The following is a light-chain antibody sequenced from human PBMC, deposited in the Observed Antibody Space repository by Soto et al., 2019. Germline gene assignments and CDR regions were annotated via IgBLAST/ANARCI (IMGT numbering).Light chain of an antibody. J-gene: IGKJ3*01. CDR1: QSVSSSY. CDR3: QQDGSSPLFT. CDR2: GAS. V-gene: IGKV3-20*01. Sequence: EIVLTQSPGTLSLSPGERATLSCRASQSVSSSYLAWYQQKPGQAPRLLIYGASSRATGIPDRFSGSGSGTDVTITISRLEPEDFAVYYCQQDGSSPLFTFGPGTKVYIK.